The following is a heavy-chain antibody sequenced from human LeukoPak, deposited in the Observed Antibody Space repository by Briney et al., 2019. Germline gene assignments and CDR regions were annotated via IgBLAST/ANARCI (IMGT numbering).Heavy chain of an antibody. Sequence: GGSLRLSCAASGFTFSSYAMSWVRQAPGEGLEWVSAISGSGGSTYYADSVKGRFTISRDNSKNTLYLQMNSLRAEDTAVYYCASHRDYYDSSGLCAFDYWGQGTLVTVSS. J-gene: IGHJ4*02. CDR3: ASHRDYYDSSGLCAFDY. V-gene: IGHV3-23*01. CDR1: GFTFSSYA. CDR2: ISGSGGST. D-gene: IGHD3-22*01.